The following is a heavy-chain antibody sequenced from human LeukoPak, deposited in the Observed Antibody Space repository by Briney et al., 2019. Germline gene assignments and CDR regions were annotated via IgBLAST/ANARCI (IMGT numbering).Heavy chain of an antibody. CDR3: SRHGRRCYGYYYYSMDV. CDR1: GGSISSNY. V-gene: IGHV4-59*01. Sequence: SETLSLTCTVSGGSISSNYWSWVRQPPGQGMGWVGYIYNSGSTNYNPSLTSQVPISVDTSKTQFSLNLSSVTAAATAVSSWSRHGRRCYGYYYYSMDVWGKGTTVTVSS. D-gene: IGHD3-10*02. J-gene: IGHJ6*03. CDR2: IYNSGST.